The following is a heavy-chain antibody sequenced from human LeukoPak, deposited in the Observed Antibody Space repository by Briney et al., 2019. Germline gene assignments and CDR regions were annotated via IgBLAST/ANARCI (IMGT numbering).Heavy chain of an antibody. Sequence: SSETLSLTCTVSGYSVSSGYYWGWIRQPPGKGLEWIGSIYHSGSTYYNPSLKSRATISVDTSKNQFSLKLSSVTAADTAVYYCARVGNPLVTVFAWFDPWGQGTLVTVSS. CDR2: IYHSGST. CDR1: GYSVSSGYY. D-gene: IGHD3-3*01. CDR3: ARVGNPLVTVFAWFDP. V-gene: IGHV4-38-2*02. J-gene: IGHJ5*02.